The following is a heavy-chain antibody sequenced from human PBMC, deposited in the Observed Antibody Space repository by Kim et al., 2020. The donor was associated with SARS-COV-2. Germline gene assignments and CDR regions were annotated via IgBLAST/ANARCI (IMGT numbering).Heavy chain of an antibody. V-gene: IGHV4-39*01. D-gene: IGHD3-3*01. CDR2: IYYSGST. Sequence: SETLSLTCTVSGGSISSSSYYWGWIRQPPGKGLEWIGSIYYSGSTYYNPSLKSRVTISVDTSKNQFSLKLSSVTAADTAVYYCARPTRKELRFLEWTHDAFDIWGQGTMVTVSS. CDR1: GGSISSSSYY. CDR3: ARPTRKELRFLEWTHDAFDI. J-gene: IGHJ3*02.